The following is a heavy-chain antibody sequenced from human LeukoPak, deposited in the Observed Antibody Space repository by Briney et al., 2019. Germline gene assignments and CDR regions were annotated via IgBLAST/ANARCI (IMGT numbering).Heavy chain of an antibody. CDR3: AHRSAAGNYYFDY. J-gene: IGHJ4*02. D-gene: IGHD1-14*01. V-gene: IGHV2-5*01. CDR1: GISLSTIGAG. CDR2: IYWNDDT. Sequence: EAGPTLATATQTLTLTCTISGISLSTIGAGVGWIRQPPGKALERLALIYWNDDTRYSPSLRSRLTITKESSKNQVVLTMTNMDPVDTATYYCAHRSAAGNYYFDYWGQGTLITVSS.